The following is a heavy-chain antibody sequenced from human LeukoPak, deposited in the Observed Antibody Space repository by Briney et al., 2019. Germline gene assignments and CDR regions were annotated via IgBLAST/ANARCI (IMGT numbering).Heavy chain of an antibody. J-gene: IGHJ4*02. CDR2: IYSGGST. CDR3: ARDYYDSSGEEY. V-gene: IGHV3-53*01. D-gene: IGHD3-22*01. Sequence: GGSLRLSCAASGFTFSSYSMSWVRQAPGKGLEWVSVIYSGGSTYYADSVKGRFTISRDNSKNTLYLQMNSLRAEDTAVYYCARDYYDSSGEEYWGQGTLVTVSS. CDR1: GFTFSSYS.